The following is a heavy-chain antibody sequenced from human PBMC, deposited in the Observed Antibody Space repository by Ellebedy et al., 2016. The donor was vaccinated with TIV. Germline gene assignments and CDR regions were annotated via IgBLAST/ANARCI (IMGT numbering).Heavy chain of an antibody. V-gene: IGHV2-26*01. Sequence: SGPTLVKPTETLTLTCTVSGFSLSNLIMSVSWIRQPPGKALEWLANIFSNDERSYSTSLKSRLSISKDTSRSQVVLTMTNMAPVDTATYYCARTLLYCGGDCSFYFDHWGQGSLVTVSS. CDR2: IFSNDER. D-gene: IGHD2-21*02. J-gene: IGHJ4*02. CDR1: GFSLSNLIMS. CDR3: ARTLLYCGGDCSFYFDH.